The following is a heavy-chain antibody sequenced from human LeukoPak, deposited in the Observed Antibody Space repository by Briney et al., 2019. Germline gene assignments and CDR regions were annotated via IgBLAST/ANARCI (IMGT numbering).Heavy chain of an antibody. D-gene: IGHD3-10*01. CDR2: INHSGST. CDR3: ARAVLLWFGELYYFDY. CDR1: GGSFSGYY. V-gene: IGHV4-34*01. Sequence: SETLFLTCAVYGGSFSGYYWSWLRQPPRKGLEWIGEINHSGSTNYNPSLTSRVTISVDTSKNQFSLKLSSVTAADTAVYYCARAVLLWFGELYYFDYWGQGTLVAVSP. J-gene: IGHJ4*02.